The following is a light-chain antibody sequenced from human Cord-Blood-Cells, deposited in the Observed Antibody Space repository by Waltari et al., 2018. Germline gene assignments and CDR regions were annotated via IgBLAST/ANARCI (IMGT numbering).Light chain of an antibody. V-gene: IGKV1-5*03. Sequence: DLHMTQSPSTLSASVGDRVTITCRASQSISSWLAWYQQKPGKAPKLLIYKASSLESGVPSRFSGSGSGTEFTLTISSLQPDDFATYYCQQYNSYSPWTFGQGTKVEIK. CDR3: QQYNSYSPWT. CDR2: KAS. CDR1: QSISSW. J-gene: IGKJ1*01.